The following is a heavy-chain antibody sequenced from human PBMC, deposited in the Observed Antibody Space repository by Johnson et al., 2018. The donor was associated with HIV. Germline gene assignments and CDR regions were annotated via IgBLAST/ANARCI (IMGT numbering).Heavy chain of an antibody. Sequence: VHLVESGGGVVRPGGSLRLSCAASGFTVSSNYMSWVRQAPGKGLEWVSGISWNGGSADYADSVKGRFTTSRDNAKNSLYLQMSSLRAEDTAVYYCVTLSSTSREDAFDIWGQGTMVTVSS. CDR3: VTLSSTSREDAFDI. D-gene: IGHD2-2*01. V-gene: IGHV3-20*04. CDR2: ISWNGGSA. J-gene: IGHJ3*02. CDR1: GFTVSSNY.